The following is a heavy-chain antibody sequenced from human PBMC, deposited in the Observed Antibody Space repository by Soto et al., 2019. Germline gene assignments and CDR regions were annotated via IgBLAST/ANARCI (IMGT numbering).Heavy chain of an antibody. CDR3: AKDAYYYDSSGHDY. CDR2: ISYDGSNK. D-gene: IGHD3-22*01. CDR1: GFTFSSYG. J-gene: IGHJ4*02. V-gene: IGHV3-30*18. Sequence: VQLVESGGGLVQPGGSLRLSCAASGFTFSSYGMHWVRQAPGKGLEWVAVISYDGSNKYYADSVKGRFTISRDNSKNTLYLQMNSLRAEDTAVYYCAKDAYYYDSSGHDYWGQGTLVTVSS.